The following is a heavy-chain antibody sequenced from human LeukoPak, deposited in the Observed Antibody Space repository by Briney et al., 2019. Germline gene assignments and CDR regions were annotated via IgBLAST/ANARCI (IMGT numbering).Heavy chain of an antibody. CDR2: VIPIFGTA. J-gene: IGHJ4*02. Sequence: ASVKVSCKASGGTFSSYAISWVRQSPGQGLEWMGGVIPIFGTANYAQKFQGRVTITADESTSTAYMELSSLRSEDTAVYYCARDTSSESGNILFIRFLEWSLGYWGQGTLVTVSS. D-gene: IGHD3-3*01. CDR1: GGTFSSYA. V-gene: IGHV1-69*13. CDR3: ARDTSSESGNILFIRFLEWSLGY.